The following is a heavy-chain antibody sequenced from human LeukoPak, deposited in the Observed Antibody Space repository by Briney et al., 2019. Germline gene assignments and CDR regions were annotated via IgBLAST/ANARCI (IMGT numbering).Heavy chain of an antibody. D-gene: IGHD5-12*01. V-gene: IGHV3-9*01. CDR1: GFIFNNYA. J-gene: IGHJ4*02. Sequence: GRSLRLSCAGSGFIFNNYAMHWVRQPPGKGLEWVSGISWNSGSIDYADSVKGRFTISRDNAKNSLYLQMDSLRAEDTAIYYCAKIPSATENFDYWGQGTLVMVSS. CDR3: AKIPSATENFDY. CDR2: ISWNSGSI.